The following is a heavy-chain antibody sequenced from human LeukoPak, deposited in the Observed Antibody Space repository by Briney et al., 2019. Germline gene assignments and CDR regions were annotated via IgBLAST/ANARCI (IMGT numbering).Heavy chain of an antibody. J-gene: IGHJ4*02. CDR1: GGSISSSSSSYY. CDR3: ARHPSVVGSYFDY. V-gene: IGHV4-39*01. D-gene: IGHD2-15*01. CDR2: IHYSGST. Sequence: PSETLSLTCTVSGGSISSSSSSYYWGWIRQSPGKGLECIGTIHYSGSTYYNPSLKSRVTISVDTSKNQFSLKLSSVTAADTAVYYCARHPSVVGSYFDYWGQGTLVTVSS.